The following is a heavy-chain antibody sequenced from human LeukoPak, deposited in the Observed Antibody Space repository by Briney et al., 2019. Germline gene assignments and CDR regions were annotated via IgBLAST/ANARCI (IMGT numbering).Heavy chain of an antibody. D-gene: IGHD3-22*01. CDR3: ARGDYYDSSGYRTTEFDY. V-gene: IGHV1-46*01. J-gene: IGHJ4*02. Sequence: GASVKVSCKASGYTFTSYYMHWVRQAPGQGLEWMGIINPSGGSTSYAQKLQGRVTMTRDMSTSTVYMELSSLRSEDTAVYYCARGDYYDSSGYRTTEFDYWGQGTLVTVSS. CDR2: INPSGGST. CDR1: GYTFTSYY.